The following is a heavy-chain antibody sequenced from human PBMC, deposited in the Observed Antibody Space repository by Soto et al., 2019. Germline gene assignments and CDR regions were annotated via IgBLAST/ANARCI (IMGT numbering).Heavy chain of an antibody. CDR3: ARGTAEYSYGQNFDY. V-gene: IGHV4-4*02. CDR1: GGSISSSNW. J-gene: IGHJ4*02. Sequence: RSLTCAVSGGSISSSNWWSWVRQPPGKGLEWIGEIYHSGSTNYNPSLKSRVTISVDKSKNQFSLKLSSVTAADTAVYYCARGTAEYSYGQNFDYWGQGTLVTVSS. D-gene: IGHD5-18*01. CDR2: IYHSGST.